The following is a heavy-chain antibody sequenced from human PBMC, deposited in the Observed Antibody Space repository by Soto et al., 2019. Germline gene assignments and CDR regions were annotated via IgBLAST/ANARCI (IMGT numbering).Heavy chain of an antibody. V-gene: IGHV3-53*01. J-gene: IGHJ3*02. CDR1: GFTVNGKEY. CDR2: FYRTGGT. Sequence: GGSLRLSCTASGFTVNGKEYITWVRQAPGKGLEWVSAFYRTGGTYYADSVKGRFTVSIDNSKNTVYLQMNSLRPEDTAVYYCATWLQREHAFDIWGLGTMVTVSS. D-gene: IGHD1-1*01. CDR3: ATWLQREHAFDI.